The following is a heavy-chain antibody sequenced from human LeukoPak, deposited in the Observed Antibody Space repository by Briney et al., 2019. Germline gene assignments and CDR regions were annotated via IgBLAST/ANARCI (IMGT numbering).Heavy chain of an antibody. D-gene: IGHD4-17*01. Sequence: KPSETLSPTCTVSGGSISGSYWSWIRQPPGKGLEWIAYMYNSGSTNYNPSLKSRVTISIDTSKNQFSLKLSSLTAADTAIYYCARGIESYGDYGYWGQGILVTVSS. CDR2: MYNSGST. V-gene: IGHV4-59*01. CDR1: GGSISGSY. CDR3: ARGIESYGDYGY. J-gene: IGHJ4*02.